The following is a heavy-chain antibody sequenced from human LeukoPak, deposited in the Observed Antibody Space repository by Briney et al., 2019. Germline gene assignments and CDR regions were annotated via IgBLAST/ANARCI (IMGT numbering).Heavy chain of an antibody. J-gene: IGHJ6*03. Sequence: GGSLRLSCAASGFTFSNAWMSWVRQAPGKGLEWVSSISSSSSYIYYADSVKGRFTISRDNAKNSLYLQMNSLRAEDTAVYYCARDGVPRDYYMDVWGKGTTVTISS. D-gene: IGHD3-10*01. CDR3: ARDGVPRDYYMDV. CDR1: GFTFSNAW. CDR2: ISSSSSYI. V-gene: IGHV3-21*01.